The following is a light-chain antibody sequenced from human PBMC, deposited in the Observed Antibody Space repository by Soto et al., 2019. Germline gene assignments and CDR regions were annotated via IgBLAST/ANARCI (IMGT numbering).Light chain of an antibody. J-gene: IGKJ5*01. CDR1: QSVSSS. CDR2: GAS. V-gene: IGKV3-15*01. CDR3: QQYNNSTLT. Sequence: DMVTTQSPATLSVSPGERATLSCSASQSVSSSLAWYQQTPGRSPRTLIYGASTREIGIPATFSGSGAGTECTRTISSLQSEDFAVDYCQQYNNSTLTFGQGTRLETK.